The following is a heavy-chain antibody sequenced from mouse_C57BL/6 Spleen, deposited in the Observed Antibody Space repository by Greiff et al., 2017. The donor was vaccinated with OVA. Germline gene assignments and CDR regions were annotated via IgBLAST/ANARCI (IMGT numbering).Heavy chain of an antibody. J-gene: IGHJ1*03. Sequence: EVKLMESGGGLVKPGGSLKLSCAASGFTFSDYGMHWVRQAPEKGLEWVAYISSGSSTIYYADTVKGRFTISRDNAKNTLFLQMTSLRSEDTPMCYCAGEGRRRWYFGVGGRGTTVTVSS. CDR1: GFTFSDYG. V-gene: IGHV5-17*01. CDR3: AGEGRRRWYFGV. D-gene: IGHD1-1*01. CDR2: ISSGSSTI.